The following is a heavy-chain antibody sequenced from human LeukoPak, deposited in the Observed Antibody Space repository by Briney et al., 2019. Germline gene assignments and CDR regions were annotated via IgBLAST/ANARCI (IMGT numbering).Heavy chain of an antibody. V-gene: IGHV1-18*01. CDR3: ARNTYYYDSSGYYYEGWFDP. D-gene: IGHD3-22*01. J-gene: IGHJ5*02. Sequence: ASVKVSCKASGYTFTSYGISWVRQAPGQGLEWMGCISAYNGNTNYAQKLQGRVTMTTDTSTSTAYMELRSLRSDDTAVYYCARNTYYYDSSGYYYEGWFDPWGQGTLVTVSS. CDR2: ISAYNGNT. CDR1: GYTFTSYG.